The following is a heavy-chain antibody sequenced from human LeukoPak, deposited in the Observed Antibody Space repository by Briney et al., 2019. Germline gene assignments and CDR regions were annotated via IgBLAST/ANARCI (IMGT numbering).Heavy chain of an antibody. V-gene: IGHV3-30*04. CDR3: ARGSFFSGKGPHMDV. CDR2: ISYDGSNK. J-gene: IGHJ6*03. D-gene: IGHD3-10*01. Sequence: SGGSLRLSCAASGFTFSSYAMHWVRQAPGKGLEWVAVISYDGSNKYYADSVKGRFTISRDNSKNTLYLQMNSLRAEDTAVYYCARGSFFSGKGPHMDVWGKGTTVTVSS. CDR1: GFTFSSYA.